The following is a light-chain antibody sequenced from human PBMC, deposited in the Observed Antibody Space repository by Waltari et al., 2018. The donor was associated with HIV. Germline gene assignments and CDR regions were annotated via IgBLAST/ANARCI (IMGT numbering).Light chain of an antibody. V-gene: IGLV2-11*01. CDR3: CSYAGAYTVI. Sequence: QSALTQPRSVSGSPGQSVTISCTGTSSDVGAYDYVSWYQQHPGKAPKRIIYDVSQRPSGVPDRFAVSKSGDTASLTISGLQGEDEAEYYCCSYAGAYTVILGGGTKLTVL. CDR2: DVS. J-gene: IGLJ2*01. CDR1: SSDVGAYDY.